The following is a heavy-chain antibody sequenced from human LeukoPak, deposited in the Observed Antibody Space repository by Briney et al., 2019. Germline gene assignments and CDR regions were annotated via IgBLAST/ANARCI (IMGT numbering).Heavy chain of an antibody. J-gene: IGHJ4*02. D-gene: IGHD3-10*01. V-gene: IGHV3-30*14. CDR1: GFTFSSYA. CDR2: ISFDGSDK. Sequence: PGGSLRLSCAAFGFTFSSYAMHWVRQAPGKGLEWVSVISFDGSDKYYADSVKGRFTISRDNSKNTLYLQMNSLRAEDTAVYYCARVETIWFGELWWGQGTLVTVSS. CDR3: ARVETIWFGELW.